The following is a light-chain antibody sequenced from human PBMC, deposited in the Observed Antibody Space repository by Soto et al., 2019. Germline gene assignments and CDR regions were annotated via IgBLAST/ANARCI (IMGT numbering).Light chain of an antibody. CDR3: SSYTFTSTHVV. CDR2: EVS. J-gene: IGLJ2*01. CDR1: SSDVGGYNF. Sequence: QSALTQPASVSGSPGQSITISCTGTSSDVGGYNFVSWYQQHPGKAPRLIIYEVSNRPSGVSYRFSGSKSGNTASLTISGLQAEDEADYYCSSYTFTSTHVVFGGGTKLTVL. V-gene: IGLV2-14*01.